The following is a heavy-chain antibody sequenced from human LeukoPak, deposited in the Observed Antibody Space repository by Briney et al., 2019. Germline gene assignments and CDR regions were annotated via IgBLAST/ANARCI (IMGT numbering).Heavy chain of an antibody. J-gene: IGHJ3*01. V-gene: IGHV5-51*01. CDR1: GYLFTSYW. D-gene: IGHD3-10*01. CDR2: IYPGDSDT. Sequence: GESLKISCKDSGYLFTSYWIAWVRQRPGKGLEWMGIIYPGDSDTRYSPSFQGQVTISADKSINTAYLFWSSLKASDTAIYCCARQDASGTYDAFDVWGQGTMVTVSS. CDR3: ARQDASGTYDAFDV.